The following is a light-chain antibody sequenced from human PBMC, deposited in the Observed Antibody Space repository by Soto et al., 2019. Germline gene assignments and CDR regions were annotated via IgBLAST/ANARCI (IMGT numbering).Light chain of an antibody. J-gene: IGKJ1*01. CDR1: QSVSSN. V-gene: IGKV3-15*01. CDR3: QQYYNWPPWT. CDR2: GAS. Sequence: EIVMTQSPATLSVSPGERATLSCRASQSVSSNLAWYQQKPGQAPRLLIYGASTRATGIPARFSGSGSGTEFTLTISSLRSEDFAVYFCQQYYNWPPWTF.